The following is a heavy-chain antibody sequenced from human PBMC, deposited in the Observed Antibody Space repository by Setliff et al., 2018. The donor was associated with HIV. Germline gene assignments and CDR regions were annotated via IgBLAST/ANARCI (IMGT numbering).Heavy chain of an antibody. Sequence: ASVKVSCKASGVSFSSDAISWMRQAPGQGLEWMGQTIPVFGTANYAQKFQGRLTVTADESTSTAYMELSSLRSEDTAVFYCARHRDPPGSRWIYYYYYMDLWGEGTTVTVS. V-gene: IGHV1-69*13. CDR2: TIPVFGTA. D-gene: IGHD6-13*01. CDR1: GVSFSSDA. CDR3: ARHRDPPGSRWIYYYYYMDL. J-gene: IGHJ6*03.